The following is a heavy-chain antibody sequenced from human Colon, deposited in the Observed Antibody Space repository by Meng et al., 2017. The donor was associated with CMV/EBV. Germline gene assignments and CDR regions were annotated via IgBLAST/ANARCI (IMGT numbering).Heavy chain of an antibody. CDR3: ARLVPTGGHNPFDY. J-gene: IGHJ4*02. D-gene: IGHD2-8*02. V-gene: IGHV4-39*01. Sequence: AGVTISVSIFYWVWPRQSPGKGLEWIGSIHYSGNTYYTSSLKSRVTISVDTSNNQFSLKLSSVTAADTAVYYCARLVPTGGHNPFDYWGQGTLVTVSS. CDR1: GVTISVSIFY. CDR2: IHYSGNT.